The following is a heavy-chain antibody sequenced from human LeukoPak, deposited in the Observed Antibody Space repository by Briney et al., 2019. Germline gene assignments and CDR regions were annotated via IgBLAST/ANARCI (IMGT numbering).Heavy chain of an antibody. Sequence: GGSLRLSCAASGFTFSNYWMTWVRQAPGKGLEWVAHINQDGSEEHYMDSVKARFTISRDNAKNSPSLQMNSLRAEDTAVYYCVRDGGVSGYDLLDYWGRGTLVTVSS. J-gene: IGHJ4*02. V-gene: IGHV3-7*01. CDR2: INQDGSEE. CDR3: VRDGGVSGYDLLDY. CDR1: GFTFSNYW. D-gene: IGHD5-12*01.